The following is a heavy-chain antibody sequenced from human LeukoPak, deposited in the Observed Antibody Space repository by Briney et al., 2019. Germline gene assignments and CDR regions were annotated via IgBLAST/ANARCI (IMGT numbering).Heavy chain of an antibody. J-gene: IGHJ4*02. CDR2: IYYSGST. D-gene: IGHD2-21*01. CDR3: ARGLAYHHFGY. Sequence: SETLSLTCTVSGGSISSYYWSWIRQPPGKGLEWIGYIYYSGSTNYNPSLKSRVTISVDTSKNQLSLKLNSVTAADTAVYYCARGLAYHHFGYWGQGTLVTVSS. CDR1: GGSISSYY. V-gene: IGHV4-59*01.